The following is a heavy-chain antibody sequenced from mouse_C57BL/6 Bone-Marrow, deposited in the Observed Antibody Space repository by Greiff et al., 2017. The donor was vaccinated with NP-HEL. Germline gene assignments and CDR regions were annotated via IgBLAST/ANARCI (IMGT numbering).Heavy chain of an antibody. CDR2: INPSSGYN. D-gene: IGHD2-5*01. CDR3: ASPRGISNYFAY. J-gene: IGHJ3*01. V-gene: IGHV1-4*01. CDR1: GYTFTSYT. Sequence: VQLQQSGAELARPGASVKMSCKASGYTFTSYTMHWVKQRPGQGLEWIGYINPSSGYNKYNQKFKDKATLTADKSSSTAYMQLSSLTSEDSAVYYCASPRGISNYFAYWGQGTLVTVSA.